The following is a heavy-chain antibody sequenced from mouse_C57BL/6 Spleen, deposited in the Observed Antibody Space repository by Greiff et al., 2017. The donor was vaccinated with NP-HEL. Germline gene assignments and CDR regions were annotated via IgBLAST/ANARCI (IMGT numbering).Heavy chain of an antibody. Sequence: VQLQQPGAELVKPGASVKLSCKASGYTFTSYWMQWVKQRPGQGLEWIGEIDPSDSYTNYNQKFKGKATLTVDTSSSTAYMQLSSLTSEDSAVYYCARRYYYGSSDDAMDDWGQGTSVTVSS. J-gene: IGHJ4*01. CDR3: ARRYYYGSSDDAMDD. CDR1: GYTFTSYW. CDR2: IDPSDSYT. V-gene: IGHV1-50*01. D-gene: IGHD1-1*01.